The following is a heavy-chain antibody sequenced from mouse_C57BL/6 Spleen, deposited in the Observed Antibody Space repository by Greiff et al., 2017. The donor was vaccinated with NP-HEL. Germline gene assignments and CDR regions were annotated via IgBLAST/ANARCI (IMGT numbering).Heavy chain of an antibody. Sequence: QVQLQQPGAELVKPGASVKLSCKASGYTFTSYWMHWVKQRPGQGLEWIGMIHPNSGSTNYNEKFKSKATLTVDKSSSTAYMQLSSLTSEDSAVYYCAREGGTEWFAYWGQGTLVTVSA. CDR3: AREGGTEWFAY. CDR2: IHPNSGST. V-gene: IGHV1-64*01. CDR1: GYTFTSYW. J-gene: IGHJ3*01. D-gene: IGHD4-1*01.